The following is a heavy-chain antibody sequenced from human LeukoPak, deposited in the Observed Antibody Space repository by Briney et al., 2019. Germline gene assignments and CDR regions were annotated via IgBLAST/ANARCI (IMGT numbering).Heavy chain of an antibody. CDR2: IKQDVSDK. V-gene: IGHV3-7*03. J-gene: IGHJ4*02. Sequence: PGGSLRLSCAASGFTIGDYWMSWVRQAPGKGLEWVANIKQDVSDKYYVDSVKGRFTISRDNAKDSLYLQMSRLRAEDTAVYYCARVGVASFDYWGQGILVTVSS. CDR3: ARVGVASFDY. CDR1: GFTIGDYW. D-gene: IGHD3-3*01.